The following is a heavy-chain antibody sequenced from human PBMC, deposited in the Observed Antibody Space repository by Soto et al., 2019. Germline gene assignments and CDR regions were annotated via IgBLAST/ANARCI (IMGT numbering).Heavy chain of an antibody. Sequence: PSETLSLTCAVYGRSFSGYYWSWIRQPPGKGLECIGEFNHSGSTNYNPSLKSRVTISVDTSKNQFSLKLSSVTAADTAVYYCARGQPITGTTRFDPWGQGTLVTVSS. V-gene: IGHV4-34*01. CDR3: ARGQPITGTTRFDP. D-gene: IGHD1-7*01. CDR1: GRSFSGYY. J-gene: IGHJ5*02. CDR2: FNHSGST.